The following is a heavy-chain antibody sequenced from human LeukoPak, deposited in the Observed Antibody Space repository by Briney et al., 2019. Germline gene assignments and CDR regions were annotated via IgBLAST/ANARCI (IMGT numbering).Heavy chain of an antibody. CDR3: ARHIPFDC. J-gene: IGHJ4*02. Sequence: PGGSLRLSCAASGFTFSSYSMNWVRQAPGKGLEWVSYISTSGGTIYYADSVKGRFTISRDNAKNSLYLQMDSLRAEDTAVYYCARHIPFDCWGQGTLVTVSS. D-gene: IGHD2-21*01. CDR2: ISTSGGTI. V-gene: IGHV3-48*01. CDR1: GFTFSSYS.